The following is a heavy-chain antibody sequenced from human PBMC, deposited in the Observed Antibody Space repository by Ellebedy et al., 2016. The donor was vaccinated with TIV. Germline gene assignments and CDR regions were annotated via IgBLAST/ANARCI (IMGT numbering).Heavy chain of an antibody. CDR1: GFTFSSYA. V-gene: IGHV3-23*01. Sequence: GGSLRLXXTASGFTFSSYAMTWVRQAPGEVLEWVSSLTRSGDNTYYAESVKGRFTISRDNAKNTLYLHMNSLRAEDTAVYFCARDREGWETDAFDIWGQGTMVTVSS. CDR2: LTRSGDNT. CDR3: ARDREGWETDAFDI. J-gene: IGHJ3*02. D-gene: IGHD1-26*01.